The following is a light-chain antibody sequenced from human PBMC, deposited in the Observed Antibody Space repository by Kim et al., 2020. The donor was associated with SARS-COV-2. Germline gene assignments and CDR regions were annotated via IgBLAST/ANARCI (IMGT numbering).Light chain of an antibody. CDR2: DVT. CDR3: CSYAGSYTYVV. Sequence: QSALTQPRSVSGSPGQSITISCTGTSSDVGGYIYVSWYQHHPGKAPKLIIFDVTQRPSGVPDRFSGSKSGNTASLTISGLQPEDESDYYCCSYAGSYTYVVFGGGTKVTVL. CDR1: SSDVGGYIY. V-gene: IGLV2-11*01. J-gene: IGLJ2*01.